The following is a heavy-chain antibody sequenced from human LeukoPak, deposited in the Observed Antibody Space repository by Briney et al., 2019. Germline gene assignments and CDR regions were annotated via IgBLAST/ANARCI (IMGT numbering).Heavy chain of an antibody. CDR3: ARAGSGWDKSLFDY. D-gene: IGHD6-19*01. CDR2: IYYSGNT. CDR1: GGSIISSSYY. V-gene: IGHV4-39*07. Sequence: PSETLSLTCTVSGGSIISSSYYWGWIRQPPGKGLEWIGNIYYSGNTYYNPSLKSRVTISVDTSRNQFSLKLSSVTAADTAVYYCARAGSGWDKSLFDYWGQGTLVTVSS. J-gene: IGHJ4*02.